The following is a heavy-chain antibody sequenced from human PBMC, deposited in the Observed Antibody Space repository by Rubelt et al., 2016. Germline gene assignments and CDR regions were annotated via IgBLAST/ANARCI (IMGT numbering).Heavy chain of an antibody. V-gene: IGHV3-23*01. CDR3: AKDRHIYGSSPFDY. D-gene: IGHD5-18*01. Sequence: GLEWVSTISESGGGTYYADSVKGRFTISRDNSKNTLYLQMNSLSAEDTAVYYCAKDRHIYGSSPFDYWGQGTLVTVSS. CDR2: ISESGGGT. J-gene: IGHJ4*02.